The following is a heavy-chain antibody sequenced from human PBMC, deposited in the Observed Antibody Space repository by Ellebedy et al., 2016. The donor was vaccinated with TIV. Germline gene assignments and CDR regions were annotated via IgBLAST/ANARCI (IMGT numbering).Heavy chain of an antibody. V-gene: IGHV3-23*01. D-gene: IGHD3-10*01. CDR2: ITESGGNT. CDR1: GFPVTSNY. J-gene: IGHJ4*02. CDR3: AKDSGRFGWISDY. Sequence: GESLKISCAASGFPVTSNYMSWVRQAPGKGLEWVSSITESGGNTYYADSVKGRFTISRDNSKDTLYLQMNSLRVEDTAIYFCAKDSGRFGWISDYWGQGTLVTVSS.